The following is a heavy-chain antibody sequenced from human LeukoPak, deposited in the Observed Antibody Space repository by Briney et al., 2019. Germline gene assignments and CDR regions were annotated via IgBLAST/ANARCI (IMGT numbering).Heavy chain of an antibody. CDR1: GFTFSSYA. Sequence: GRSLRLSCAASGFTFSSYAMHWVRQAPGKGLEWVAVISYDGSNKYYADSVKGRFTISRDNSKNTLYLQMNSLRAEDTAVYYCARDPTVGSVVVTYGMDVWGQGTTVTVSS. V-gene: IGHV3-30-3*01. CDR3: ARDPTVGSVVVTYGMDV. J-gene: IGHJ6*02. D-gene: IGHD2-21*02. CDR2: ISYDGSNK.